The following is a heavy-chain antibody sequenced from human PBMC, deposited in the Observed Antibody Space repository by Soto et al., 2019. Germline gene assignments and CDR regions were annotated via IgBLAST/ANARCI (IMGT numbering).Heavy chain of an antibody. CDR3: ATDEPMYYYDSSGSDAFDI. CDR2: IKSKTGGGTT. CDR1: GFTFSNAW. V-gene: IGHV3-15*01. J-gene: IGHJ3*02. Sequence: GGSLRLSCAASGFTFSNAWMSWVRQAPGKGLEWVGRIKSKTGGGTTDYAAPVKGRFTISRDDSKNTLYLQMNSLKTEDPAVYYCATDEPMYYYDSSGSDAFDIWGQGTMVTVSS. D-gene: IGHD3-22*01.